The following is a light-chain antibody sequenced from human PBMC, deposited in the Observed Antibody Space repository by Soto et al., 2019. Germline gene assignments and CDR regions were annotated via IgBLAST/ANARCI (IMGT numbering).Light chain of an antibody. Sequence: SYELTQPPSVSVSPGQTARITCSGDALPKQYAYWYQQKPGQAPVLVIYKDSERHSGIPERFSGSSSGTTVTLTISGVQAEDEADDYCQSADSSGTYKVFGGGTKLTVL. V-gene: IGLV3-25*03. CDR3: QSADSSGTYKV. CDR1: ALPKQY. J-gene: IGLJ2*01. CDR2: KDS.